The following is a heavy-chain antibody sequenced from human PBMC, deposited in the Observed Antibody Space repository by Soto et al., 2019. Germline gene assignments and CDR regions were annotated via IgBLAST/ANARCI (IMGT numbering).Heavy chain of an antibody. J-gene: IGHJ4*02. CDR2: IHHSETT. D-gene: IGHD3-9*01. V-gene: IGHV4-4*02. Sequence: SETLSLTCAVSGASVISTKWWSWVRQSPGEGLEWIGEIHHSETTNYNPSLESRVTISIDKSKNQFSLKLSSVTAADTAFYYCVRVRRFDILTTFYYYFDFWGQGTRVTVSS. CDR3: VRVRRFDILTTFYYYFDF. CDR1: GASVISTKW.